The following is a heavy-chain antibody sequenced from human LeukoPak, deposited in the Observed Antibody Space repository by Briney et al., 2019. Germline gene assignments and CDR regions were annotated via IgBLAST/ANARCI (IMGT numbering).Heavy chain of an antibody. Sequence: PPETLSLTCTVSGGSISSSSYYWGWIRQPPGKGLEWIGSIYYSGTTYYNPSLKSRVTISVETSKNQFSLRLTSMTAADTAVYYCARFPGSAEYRHYYYMDVWGKGTTVTVSS. CDR2: IYYSGTT. J-gene: IGHJ6*03. V-gene: IGHV4-39*07. D-gene: IGHD2-15*01. CDR3: ARFPGSAEYRHYYYMDV. CDR1: GGSISSSSYY.